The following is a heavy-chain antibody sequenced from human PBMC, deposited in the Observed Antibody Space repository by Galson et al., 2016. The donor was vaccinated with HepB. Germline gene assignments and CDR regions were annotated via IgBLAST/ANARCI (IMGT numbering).Heavy chain of an antibody. Sequence: SETLSLTCTVSAGSITSYYWSWIRQSPGKGLEWIGYIYHSGDTHYNPSLKSRVTTSVDTSKNQFSLRLRLVTAADTAVYYCAAMKNIDFDYWGQGTRVTVSS. D-gene: IGHD2/OR15-2a*01. CDR3: AAMKNIDFDY. CDR2: IYHSGDT. J-gene: IGHJ4*02. CDR1: AGSITSYY. V-gene: IGHV4-59*01.